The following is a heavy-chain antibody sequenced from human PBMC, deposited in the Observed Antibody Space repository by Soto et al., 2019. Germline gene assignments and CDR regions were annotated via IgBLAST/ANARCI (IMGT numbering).Heavy chain of an antibody. CDR2: TYFRSKWYN. Sequence: SLTCAISGDSVSSSTASWNWIRQSPSRGLEWLGRTYFRSKWYNDYAVSVKSRIIINPDTSNNQFSLQLNSVTPEDTAVYFCAKGDKMVPTPGYAFDHWGPG. D-gene: IGHD2-8*01. CDR1: GDSVSSSTAS. CDR3: AKGDKMVPTPGYAFDH. J-gene: IGHJ4*02. V-gene: IGHV6-1*01.